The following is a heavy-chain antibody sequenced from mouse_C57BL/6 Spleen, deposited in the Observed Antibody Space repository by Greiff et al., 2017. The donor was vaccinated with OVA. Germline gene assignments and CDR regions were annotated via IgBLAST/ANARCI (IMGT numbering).Heavy chain of an antibody. D-gene: IGHD4-1*01. CDR1: GYTFTDYE. J-gene: IGHJ3*01. V-gene: IGHV1-15*01. CDR3: TRGPNLAWFAY. CDR2: IDPGTGGT. Sequence: VQLQESGAELVRPGASVTLSCKASGYTFTDYEMHWVKQTPVHGLEWIGAIDPGTGGTAYNQKFKGKAILTADKSSSTAYMELRSLTSEDSAVYYCTRGPNLAWFAYWGQGTLVTVSA.